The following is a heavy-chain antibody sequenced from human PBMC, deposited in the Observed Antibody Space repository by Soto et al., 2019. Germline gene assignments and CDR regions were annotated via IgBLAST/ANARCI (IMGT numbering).Heavy chain of an antibody. CDR1: GFSLSTSGMR. CDR2: IDWDDDK. Sequence: GSGPTLVNPTQTLTLTCTFSGFSLSTSGMRVSWIRQPPGKALEWLARIDWDDDKFYSTSLKTRLTISKDTSKNQVVLTMTNMDTVETATYYCERIPSTYSVGYGMDVWGQGTTVTVSS. CDR3: ERIPSTYSVGYGMDV. J-gene: IGHJ6*02. D-gene: IGHD2-15*01. V-gene: IGHV2-70*04.